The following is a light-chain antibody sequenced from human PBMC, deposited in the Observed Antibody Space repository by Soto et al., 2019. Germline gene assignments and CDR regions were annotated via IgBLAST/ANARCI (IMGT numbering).Light chain of an antibody. CDR1: QGISSY. CDR2: AAS. V-gene: IGKV1-8*01. CDR3: RQYYSYPRT. Sequence: AIRITQSPSSFSSSTGDRVTITCRARQGISSYLAWYQQKTGKAPKLLIYAASTLQSGVPSRFSGSGSGTDFTLTISCLQSEDFATYYCRQYYSYPRTFGQGTKLEIK. J-gene: IGKJ2*02.